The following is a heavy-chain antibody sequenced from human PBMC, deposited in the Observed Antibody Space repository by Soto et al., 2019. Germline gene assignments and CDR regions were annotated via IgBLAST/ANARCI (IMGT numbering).Heavy chain of an antibody. CDR1: GGTFSKDA. CDR3: TGVLGSTFEPAPPPHHAMHA. D-gene: IGHD3-16*01. J-gene: IGHJ6*02. Sequence: QVQLVQSGAEVKKPGSSVTVSCKTSGGTFSKDAINWVRQAPGLGLEWMGLLIPVFGSPIYAQKFQGRISITEDKCTIITFMDLSSLRSDDTTPYTWTGVLGSTFEPAPPPHHAMHAWSQGTTVSVSS. V-gene: IGHV1-69*06. CDR2: LIPVFGSP.